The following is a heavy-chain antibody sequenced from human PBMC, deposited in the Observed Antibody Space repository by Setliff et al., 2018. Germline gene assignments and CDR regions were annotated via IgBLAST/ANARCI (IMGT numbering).Heavy chain of an antibody. V-gene: IGHV3-30*02. Sequence: PGGSLRLSCAASGFTFSSYGMHWVRQAPGKGLEWVACIRYDGSNKYYADSVKGRFTISRDNARNSLYLQMNSLRAEDTAVYYCTRDLSPYDSSGYYDAFDMWGQGTMVTVSS. CDR3: TRDLSPYDSSGYYDAFDM. D-gene: IGHD3-22*01. CDR1: GFTFSSYG. J-gene: IGHJ3*02. CDR2: IRYDGSNK.